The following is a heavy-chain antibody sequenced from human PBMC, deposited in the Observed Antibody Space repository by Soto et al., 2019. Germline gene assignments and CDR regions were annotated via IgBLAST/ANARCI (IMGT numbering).Heavy chain of an antibody. CDR2: IIPIFGTA. J-gene: IGHJ5*02. CDR1: GFTFSSYA. D-gene: IGHD3-10*01. CDR3: AEHMVRGPYWFDP. V-gene: IGHV1-69*01. Sequence: VQLLESGGGLVQPGGSLRLSCAASGFTFSSYAISWVRQAPGQGLEWMGGIIPIFGTANYAQKFQGRVTITADESTSTAYMELSSLRSEDTAVYYCAEHMVRGPYWFDPWGQGTLVTVSS.